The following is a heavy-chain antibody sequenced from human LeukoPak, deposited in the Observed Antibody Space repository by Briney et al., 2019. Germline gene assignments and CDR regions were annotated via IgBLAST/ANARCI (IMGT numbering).Heavy chain of an antibody. CDR2: IWCDGSKK. Sequence: GGSLRLSCAASGFTFSSYAMNWVRQAPGKGLEWVSVIWCDGSKKYYEDSVKGRFTISRDNSKNTLYLQMNSLRAEDTAVYYSARDWAPYSNYVYYYYGIDVWGQGTTVTVSS. J-gene: IGHJ6*02. V-gene: IGHV3-33*01. CDR1: GFTFSSYA. CDR3: ARDWAPYSNYVYYYYGIDV. D-gene: IGHD4-11*01.